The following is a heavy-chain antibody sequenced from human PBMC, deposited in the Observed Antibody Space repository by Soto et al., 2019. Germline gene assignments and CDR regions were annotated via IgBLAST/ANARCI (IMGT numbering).Heavy chain of an antibody. CDR2: IWYDGSNK. D-gene: IGHD3-22*01. V-gene: IGHV3-33*01. J-gene: IGHJ4*02. Sequence: GGSLRLSCAASGFTFSSYGMHWVRQAPGKGLEWVAIIWYDGSNKYYADSVKGRFTNSRDNSKNTLYLQMNSLRAEDTAVYYCARNYYDSGGGFDYWGQGTLVTVSS. CDR1: GFTFSSYG. CDR3: ARNYYDSGGGFDY.